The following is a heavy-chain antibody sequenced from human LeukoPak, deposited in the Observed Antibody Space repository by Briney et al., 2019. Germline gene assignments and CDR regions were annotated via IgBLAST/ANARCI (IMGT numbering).Heavy chain of an antibody. J-gene: IGHJ2*01. Sequence: GGSLRLSCAASGFSFNSYDMHWVRQERGKGLEWVGAIGTGGDTYYADSVKGRFTISRENAKKSLYLQMDCLRAGDTAVYYCARDRGYDFWSGSFDLWGRGTLVTVSS. CDR3: ARDRGYDFWSGSFDL. V-gene: IGHV3-13*01. D-gene: IGHD3-3*01. CDR1: GFSFNSYD. CDR2: IGTGGDT.